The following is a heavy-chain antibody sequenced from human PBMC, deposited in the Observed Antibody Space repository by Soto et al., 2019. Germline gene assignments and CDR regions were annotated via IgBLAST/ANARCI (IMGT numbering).Heavy chain of an antibody. CDR1: GFTFSSYA. D-gene: IGHD3-22*01. Sequence: GGSLRLSCSASGFTFSSYAMHWVRQAPGKGLEYVSAISSNGGSTYYADSVKGRFTISRDNSKNTLYLQMSSLRAEDTAVYYCVKGDNSGYSYHFDYCGQGTLVTVSS. V-gene: IGHV3-64D*08. J-gene: IGHJ4*02. CDR2: ISSNGGST. CDR3: VKGDNSGYSYHFDY.